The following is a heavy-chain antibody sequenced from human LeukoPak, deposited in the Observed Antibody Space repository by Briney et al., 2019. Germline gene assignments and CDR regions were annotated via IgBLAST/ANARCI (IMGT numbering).Heavy chain of an antibody. V-gene: IGHV4-34*01. CDR3: ARRRRSYGSSWAWFDP. CDR2: INHSGST. D-gene: IGHD6-13*01. CDR1: GGSFSGYY. Sequence: SETLSLTCAVCGGSFSGYYWSWIRQPPGKGLEWIGEINHSGSTNYNPSLKSRVTISVDTSKNQFSLKLSSVTAADTAVYYCARRRRSYGSSWAWFDPWGQGTLVTVSS. J-gene: IGHJ5*02.